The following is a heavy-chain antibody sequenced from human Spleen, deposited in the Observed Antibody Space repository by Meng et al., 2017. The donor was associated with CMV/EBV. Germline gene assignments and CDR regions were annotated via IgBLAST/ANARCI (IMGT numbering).Heavy chain of an antibody. CDR1: GGSVNSGTYHY. CDR2: IYHSGST. D-gene: IGHD3-10*01. Sequence: SETLSLTCTVSGGSVNSGTYHYWSWIRQPPGKGLEWIGYIYHSGSTNYNPSLKSRVAISVDRSKNQFSLKVTSVTAADTAVYYCARDRGVNDYFDYWGQGPRSPSPQ. V-gene: IGHV4-61*01. CDR3: ARDRGVNDYFDY. J-gene: IGHJ4*02.